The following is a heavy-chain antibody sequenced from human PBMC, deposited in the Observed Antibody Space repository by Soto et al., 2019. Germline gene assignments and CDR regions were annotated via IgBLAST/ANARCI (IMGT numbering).Heavy chain of an antibody. CDR1: GGSISSSSYY. J-gene: IGHJ4*02. D-gene: IGHD5-12*01. V-gene: IGHV4-39*01. CDR2: IYYSGST. CDR3: ARLSARWLRSV. Sequence: QLQLQESGPGLVKPSETLSLTCTVSGGSISSSSYYWGWIRQPPGKGLEWIGSIYYSGSTYYNPSLKSRVTISVDTSKNQFSLKLSSVTAADTAVYYCARLSARWLRSVWGQGTLVTVSS.